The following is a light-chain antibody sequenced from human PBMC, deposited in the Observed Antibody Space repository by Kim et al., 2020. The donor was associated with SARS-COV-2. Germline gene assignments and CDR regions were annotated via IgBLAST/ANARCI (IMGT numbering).Light chain of an antibody. V-gene: IGKV3-15*01. CDR2: GAS. CDR3: QQYNNWLWT. Sequence: VSPGDRATLSCRASQSVSSNLACYQQKPGQAPRLLIYGASTRATGIPARFSGSGSGTEFTLTISSLQSEDFAVYYCQQYNNWLWTFGQGTKVDIK. J-gene: IGKJ1*01. CDR1: QSVSSN.